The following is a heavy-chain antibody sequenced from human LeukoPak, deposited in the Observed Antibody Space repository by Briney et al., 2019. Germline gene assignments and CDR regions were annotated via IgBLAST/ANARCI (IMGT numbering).Heavy chain of an antibody. CDR1: GFTFSSYW. Sequence: TGGSLRLSCAASGFTFSSYWMSWVRQAPGKGLEWVSSINSVSSHIYYANSVRGRFTISRDNAKNSLYLQMSSLTAEDTAVYYCTRDPTYYLRYGYFDFWGQGVLVTVSS. V-gene: IGHV3-21*01. CDR2: INSVSSHI. CDR3: TRDPTYYLRYGYFDF. D-gene: IGHD3-9*01. J-gene: IGHJ4*02.